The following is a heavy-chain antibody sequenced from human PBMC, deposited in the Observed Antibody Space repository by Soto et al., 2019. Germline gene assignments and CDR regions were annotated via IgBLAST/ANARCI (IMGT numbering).Heavy chain of an antibody. CDR2: IWYDGSNK. Sequence: QVQLVESGGGVVQPGRSLRLSCAASGFTFSSYGMHWVRQAPGKGLEWVAVIWYDGSNKYYADSVKGRFTISRDNSKNTLYLQMNSLRAEDTAVYYCARDTGGHVYGDLEDYYYYYMDVWGKGTTVTVSS. J-gene: IGHJ6*03. D-gene: IGHD4-17*01. V-gene: IGHV3-33*01. CDR3: ARDTGGHVYGDLEDYYYYYMDV. CDR1: GFTFSSYG.